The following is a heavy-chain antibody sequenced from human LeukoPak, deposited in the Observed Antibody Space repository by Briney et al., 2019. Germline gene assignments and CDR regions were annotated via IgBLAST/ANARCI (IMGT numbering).Heavy chain of an antibody. CDR1: GFTVSSNY. V-gene: IGHV3-48*01. Sequence: PGGSLRLSCATSGFTVSSNYMSWVRQAPGKGLEWVSYISSSSSTIYYADSVKGRFTISRDNAKNSLYLQMNSLRAEDTAVYYCARPGSLRFLEWLFYFDYWGQGTLVTVSS. CDR2: ISSSSSTI. CDR3: ARPGSLRFLEWLFYFDY. D-gene: IGHD3-3*01. J-gene: IGHJ4*02.